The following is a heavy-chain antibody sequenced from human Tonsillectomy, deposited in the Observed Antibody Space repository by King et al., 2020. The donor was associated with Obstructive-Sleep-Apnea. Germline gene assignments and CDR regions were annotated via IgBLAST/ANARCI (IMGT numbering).Heavy chain of an antibody. Sequence: VQLQESGPGLVKPSETLSLTCTVSGGSIRNYYWSWIRQPPGKGLEWIGYMYYSGNTKFNPSLKSRVPISADTSKIQFSLRLSSVTAADTAVYYCARHRGVEDYGGYGDYFDYWGQGTLVTVSS. CDR1: GGSIRNYY. CDR2: MYYSGNT. D-gene: IGHD5-12*01. J-gene: IGHJ4*02. CDR3: ARHRGVEDYGGYGDYFDY. V-gene: IGHV4-59*08.